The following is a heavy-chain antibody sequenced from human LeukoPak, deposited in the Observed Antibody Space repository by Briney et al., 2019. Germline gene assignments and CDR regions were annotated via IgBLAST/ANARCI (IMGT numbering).Heavy chain of an antibody. CDR3: ARGVDDYSNYRWYMDV. V-gene: IGHV1-2*02. D-gene: IGHD4-11*01. J-gene: IGHJ6*03. CDR1: GYTFTGYY. Sequence: GASVKVSCKASGYTFTGYYMHWVRQAPGQGLEWMGWINPNSGGTNYAQKFQGRVTMTRDTSISTAYMELSRLRSDDTAVYYCARGVDDYSNYRWYMDVWGKGTTVTVSS. CDR2: INPNSGGT.